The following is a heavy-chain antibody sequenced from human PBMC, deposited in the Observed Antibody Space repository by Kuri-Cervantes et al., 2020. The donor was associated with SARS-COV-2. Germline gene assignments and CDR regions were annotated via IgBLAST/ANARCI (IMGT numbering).Heavy chain of an antibody. V-gene: IGHV4-39*07. J-gene: IGHJ5*02. CDR2: IYYSGST. Sequence: ESLKISCTVSGGSISSSSYYWGWIRQPPGKGLEWIGSIYYSGSTYYNPSLKSRVTISVDTSKNQFSLKLSSVTAADTAVYFCARGITIFGVVMDLGWFGPWGQGTLVTVSS. CDR3: ARGITIFGVVMDLGWFGP. CDR1: GGSISSSSYY. D-gene: IGHD3-3*01.